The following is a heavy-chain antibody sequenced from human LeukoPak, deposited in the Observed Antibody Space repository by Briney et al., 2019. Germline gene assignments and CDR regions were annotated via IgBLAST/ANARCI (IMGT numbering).Heavy chain of an antibody. Sequence: SVTVSCKASGGTFSSYAISWVRQAPGQGLEWMGRIIPILGIANYAQKFQGRVTITADKSTSTAYMELSSLRSEDTAVYYCAREGDSSGWYYFDYWGQGTLVTVSS. V-gene: IGHV1-69*04. J-gene: IGHJ4*02. CDR2: IIPILGIA. CDR1: GGTFSSYA. CDR3: AREGDSSGWYYFDY. D-gene: IGHD6-19*01.